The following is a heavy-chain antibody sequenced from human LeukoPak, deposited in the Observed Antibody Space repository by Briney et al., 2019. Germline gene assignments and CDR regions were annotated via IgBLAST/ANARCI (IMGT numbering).Heavy chain of an antibody. J-gene: IGHJ4*02. Sequence: PGGSLRLSCAASGLNLNNLAMSWVRQAPGKGLEWVAAIRDSGGGTYYADSVKGRFTISRDNSKNMLYLQMNSLRAEDTAVCYCAKVVGLDYWGQGTLVTVSS. CDR1: GLNLNNLA. V-gene: IGHV3-23*01. CDR2: IRDSGGGT. CDR3: AKVVGLDY.